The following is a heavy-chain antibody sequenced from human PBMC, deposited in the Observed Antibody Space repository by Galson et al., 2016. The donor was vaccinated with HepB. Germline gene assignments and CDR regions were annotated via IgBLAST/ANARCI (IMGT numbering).Heavy chain of an antibody. CDR2: IIPIFGAA. V-gene: IGHV1-69*13. CDR1: GGTFSSYA. Sequence: SVKVSCKASGGTFSSYAISWVRQAPGQGLEWMGGIIPIFGAANYAQKFQGRVTITGDESTSTAYMELSSLRSEDTAVFYCAGSLHQGPIGLPPGTLLQEHLWG. CDR3: AGSLHQGPIGLPPGTLLQEHL. J-gene: IGHJ6*01.